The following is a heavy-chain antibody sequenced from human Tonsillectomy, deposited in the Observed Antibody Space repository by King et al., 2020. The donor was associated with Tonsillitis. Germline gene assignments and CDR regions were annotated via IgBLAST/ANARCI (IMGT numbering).Heavy chain of an antibody. Sequence: VQLQESGPGLVKPSETLSLTCTVSGGSISSYYWSWIRQPPGKGLEWIGYTYYSGSTNYNPSLKSRVTMSVDTSKNQFSLRLSSVTAADTAVYYCAREPVVTTAANHFDYWGQGPLVTVSS. V-gene: IGHV4-59*01. CDR2: TYYSGST. CDR1: GGSISSYY. J-gene: IGHJ4*02. D-gene: IGHD2-2*01. CDR3: AREPVVTTAANHFDY.